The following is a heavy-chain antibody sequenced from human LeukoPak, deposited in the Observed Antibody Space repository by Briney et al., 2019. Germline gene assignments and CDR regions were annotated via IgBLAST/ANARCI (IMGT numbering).Heavy chain of an antibody. D-gene: IGHD3-3*01. J-gene: IGHJ4*02. V-gene: IGHV1-46*01. CDR3: ALESTFGVFNPFDY. CDR1: GYTFTSYY. Sequence: PGGSLRLSCAASGYTFTSYYMHWVRQAPGQGLEWMGIINPSGDSTTYAQKFQGRVTMTRDMSTSTVYMELSSLRSEDTAVYYCALESTFGVFNPFDYWGQGTLVTVSS. CDR2: INPSGDST.